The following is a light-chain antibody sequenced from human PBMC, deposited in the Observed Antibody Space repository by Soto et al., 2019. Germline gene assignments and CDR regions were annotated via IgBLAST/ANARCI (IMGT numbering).Light chain of an antibody. V-gene: IGLV3-1*01. CDR2: QDT. CDR3: QAWDSTNVV. CDR1: ILGDKY. Sequence: SYELTQPPSVSVSPGQTASITCSGEILGDKYVCWYQQKPGQSPVLVIFQDTKRPSGIPERFSGSNSGNTASLTISGTQSMDEAAYFCQAWDSTNVVFGGGTQLTVL. J-gene: IGLJ2*01.